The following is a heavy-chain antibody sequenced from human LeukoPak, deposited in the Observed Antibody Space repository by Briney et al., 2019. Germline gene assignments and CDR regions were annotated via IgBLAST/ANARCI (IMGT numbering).Heavy chain of an antibody. Sequence: SETLSLTCTVSGGSISSYYWSWIRQPPGKGLEWIGYIYYSGSTYYNPSLKSRVTISVDTSKNQFSLKLSSVTAADTAVYYCARVSGGFWSGYSNWFDPWGQGTLVTVSS. CDR3: ARVSGGFWSGYSNWFDP. J-gene: IGHJ5*02. D-gene: IGHD3-3*01. V-gene: IGHV4-30-4*08. CDR1: GGSISSYY. CDR2: IYYSGST.